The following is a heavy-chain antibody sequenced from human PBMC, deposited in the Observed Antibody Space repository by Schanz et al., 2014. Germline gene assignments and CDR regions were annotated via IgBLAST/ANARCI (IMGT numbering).Heavy chain of an antibody. D-gene: IGHD2-15*01. CDR3: ARHAPQYSFYGMAV. CDR1: GGSISPYY. V-gene: IGHV4-59*08. Sequence: QVQLQESGPGLVKPSETLSLTCTVSGGSISPYYYSWIRQPPGKGLEWIGYISYSGSTDYNPSLRARVPIPQNPSKNQFPLKLRFGTAADTSVYYCARHAPQYSFYGMAVWGQGTTVTVSS. CDR2: ISYSGST. J-gene: IGHJ6*02.